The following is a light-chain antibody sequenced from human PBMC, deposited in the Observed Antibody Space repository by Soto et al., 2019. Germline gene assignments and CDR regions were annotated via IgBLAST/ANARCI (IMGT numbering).Light chain of an antibody. J-gene: IGLJ2*01. CDR1: SSDVGGYNY. V-gene: IGLV2-11*01. CDR3: CSYVGWYSVI. Sequence: QSVLTQPRSVSGSPGQSVTISCTGTSSDVGGYNYVSWYQQQPGKAPKLMIFDVSKRPSGVPDRFAGSKSGNTASLTISGLQAEDEADYYCCSYVGWYSVIFGGGTKLT. CDR2: DVS.